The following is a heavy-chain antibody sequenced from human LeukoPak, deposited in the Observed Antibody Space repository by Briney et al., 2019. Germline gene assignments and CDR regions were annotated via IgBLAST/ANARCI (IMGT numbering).Heavy chain of an antibody. Sequence: SETLSLTCTVSGGSISSYYWSWIRQPPGKGLEWIGYIYYSGGTHYNPSLKSRVTMLVDTSKNQFSLKLSSVTAADTAVYYCARASIAAFDYWGQGTLVTVSS. CDR3: ARASIAAFDY. D-gene: IGHD6-13*01. V-gene: IGHV4-59*08. CDR2: IYYSGGT. CDR1: GGSISSYY. J-gene: IGHJ4*02.